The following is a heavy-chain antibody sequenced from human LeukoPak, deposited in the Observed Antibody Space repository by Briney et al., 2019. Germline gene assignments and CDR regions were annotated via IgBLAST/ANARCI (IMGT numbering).Heavy chain of an antibody. D-gene: IGHD2-8*01. J-gene: IGHJ4*02. CDR3: AKDIGYCTNGVCLGFDY. Sequence: GGSLRLSCAASGFTFDDYAMHWVRQAPGKGLAWVSGISWNSGSIGYADSVKGRFTISRDNAKNSLYLQMNSLRAEDMALYYCAKDIGYCTNGVCLGFDYWGQGTLVTVSS. CDR2: ISWNSGSI. CDR1: GFTFDDYA. V-gene: IGHV3-9*03.